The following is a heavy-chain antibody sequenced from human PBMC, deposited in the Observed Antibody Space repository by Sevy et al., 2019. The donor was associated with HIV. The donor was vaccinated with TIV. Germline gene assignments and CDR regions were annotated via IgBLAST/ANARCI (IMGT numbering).Heavy chain of an antibody. CDR2: INGRGGSA. V-gene: IGHV3-23*01. CDR3: ARPTPRIAPSSAAFFDY. Sequence: GGSLRLSCAASGFTFSSFAMSWVRHIPGKGLEWVSTINGRGGSAYYAVSVKGPFTLSRDNYKNTVFLQMNRLRDEDTAVYYCARPTPRIAPSSAAFFDYWGQGTLVTVSS. CDR1: GFTFSSFA. D-gene: IGHD1-26*01. J-gene: IGHJ4*02.